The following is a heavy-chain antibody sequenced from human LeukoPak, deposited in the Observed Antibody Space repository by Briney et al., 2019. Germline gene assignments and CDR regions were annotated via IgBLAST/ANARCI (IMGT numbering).Heavy chain of an antibody. CDR3: ARVMYYYDST. J-gene: IGHJ4*02. D-gene: IGHD3-22*01. CDR1: GGSISSGSYY. V-gene: IGHV4-30-2*01. Sequence: SETLSLTCTVSGGSISSGSYYWSWIRQPPGKGLEWIGYIYHSGSTYYNPSLKSRVTISVDRSKNQFSLKLSSVTAADTAVYYCARVMYYYDSTWGQGTLVTVSS. CDR2: IYHSGST.